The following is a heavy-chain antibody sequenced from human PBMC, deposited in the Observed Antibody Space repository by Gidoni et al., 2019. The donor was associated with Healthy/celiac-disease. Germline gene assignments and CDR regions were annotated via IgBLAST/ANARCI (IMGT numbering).Heavy chain of an antibody. J-gene: IGHJ4*02. CDR1: GFTFSSSA. CDR2: ISGSGGST. CDR3: AKDGAYDILTGYPYYFDY. Sequence: EVQLLESGGGLVQPGGSLRLSCAASGFTFSSSAMSWVRQAPGKGLEWVSAISGSGGSTYYADSVKGRFTISRDNSKNTLYLQMNSLRAEDTAVYYCAKDGAYDILTGYPYYFDYWGQGTLVTVSS. D-gene: IGHD3-9*01. V-gene: IGHV3-23*01.